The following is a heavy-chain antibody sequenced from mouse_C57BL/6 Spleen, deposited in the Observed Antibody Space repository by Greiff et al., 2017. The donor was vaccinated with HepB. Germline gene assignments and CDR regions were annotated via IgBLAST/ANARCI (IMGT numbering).Heavy chain of an antibody. V-gene: IGHV5-12*01. CDR3: ARHGGGSGHYAMDY. D-gene: IGHD3-2*02. Sequence: EVKLVESGGGLVQPGGSLKLSCAASGFTFSDYYMYWVRQTPEKRLEWVAYISNGGGSTYYPDTVKGRFTISRDNAKNTLYLQMSRLKSEDTAMYYCARHGGGSGHYAMDYWGQGTSVTVSS. J-gene: IGHJ4*01. CDR2: ISNGGGST. CDR1: GFTFSDYY.